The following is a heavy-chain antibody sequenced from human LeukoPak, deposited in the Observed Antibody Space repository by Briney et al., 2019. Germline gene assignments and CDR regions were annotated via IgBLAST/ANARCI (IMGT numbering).Heavy chain of an antibody. CDR3: ARRGWEVGATLYYYYYMDV. Sequence: SETLSLTCAVYGGSFSGYYWTWIRQPPGKGLEWIGEISHGRSTNYNPSLKSRVTISLDTSKSQFSLKLSSVTAADTVLYYCARRGWEVGATLYYYYYMDVWAKGTTVIVSS. V-gene: IGHV4-34*01. CDR2: ISHGRST. J-gene: IGHJ6*03. D-gene: IGHD1-26*01. CDR1: GGSFSGYY.